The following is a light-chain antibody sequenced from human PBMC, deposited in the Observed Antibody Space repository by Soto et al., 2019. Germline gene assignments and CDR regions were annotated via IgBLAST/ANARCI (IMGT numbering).Light chain of an antibody. J-gene: IGKJ5*01. Sequence: EIGLTMSPATLSLPPGERAPLSCRASQSVSSYLVWYQQKPGQAPRLLIYDASNRATGIPARFSGSGSGTDFTLTISSLEPEDFALYYCQQRSNLPIPFGEGTRLEIK. CDR1: QSVSSY. CDR3: QQRSNLPIP. V-gene: IGKV3-11*01. CDR2: DAS.